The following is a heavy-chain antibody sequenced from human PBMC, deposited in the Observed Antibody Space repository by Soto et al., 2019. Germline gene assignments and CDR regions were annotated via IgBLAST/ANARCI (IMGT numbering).Heavy chain of an antibody. CDR3: AREGIRRSLH. D-gene: IGHD2-21*01. V-gene: IGHV3-48*03. Sequence: EVQLVESGGGLVQPGGSLRLSWAASGFTFSSYEMNWVRQAPGKGLEWVSYISSSGSTIYYADSVKGRFTISRDNAKNALYLRMNSLSAEDTAVYYCAREGIRRSLHWGQGTLVTVSS. CDR1: GFTFSSYE. CDR2: ISSSGSTI. J-gene: IGHJ4*02.